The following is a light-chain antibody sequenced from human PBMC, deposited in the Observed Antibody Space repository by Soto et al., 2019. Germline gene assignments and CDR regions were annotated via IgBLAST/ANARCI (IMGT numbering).Light chain of an antibody. CDR3: QQYNDWWT. J-gene: IGKJ1*01. CDR2: GAS. CDR1: QSVSSN. V-gene: IGKV3-15*01. Sequence: EMVMTQSPATLSVSPGERAALSCRASQSVSSNLAWYQQKPGQAPRLLIYGASTRAAGIPARFSGSGSGTEFTLTISSLQSEDSAVYYCQQYNDWWTFGQGTKVEL.